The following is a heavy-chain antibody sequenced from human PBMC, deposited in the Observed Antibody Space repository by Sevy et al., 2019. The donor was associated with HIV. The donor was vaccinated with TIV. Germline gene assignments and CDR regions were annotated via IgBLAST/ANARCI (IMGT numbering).Heavy chain of an antibody. J-gene: IGHJ1*01. V-gene: IGHV3-30*18. Sequence: GGSLRLSCAASGFTFSSYAIHWVRQTPGKGLEWVAVISYDGNNKYYADSVKGRFTVSRDNSKNTLYAQMNSLRAEDTAVYYCAKGHNLWSEGGFLHHWGQGTLVTVSS. CDR3: AKGHNLWSEGGFLHH. CDR1: GFTFSSYA. D-gene: IGHD3-10*01. CDR2: ISYDGNNK.